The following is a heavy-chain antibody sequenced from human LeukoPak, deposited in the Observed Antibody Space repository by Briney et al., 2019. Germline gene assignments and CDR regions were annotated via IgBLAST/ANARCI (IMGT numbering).Heavy chain of an antibody. V-gene: IGHV3-23*01. CDR2: ISGSGGST. D-gene: IGHD3-9*01. Sequence: GGSLRLSCAASGFTLSSYAMSWVPQAPGKGLEWVSGISGSGGSTYYADSVKGRFTISRDNSKNTLYLQMNSLRAEDTAVYYCAKAGNILTGYQGYFDYWGQGTLVTVSS. CDR3: AKAGNILTGYQGYFDY. CDR1: GFTLSSYA. J-gene: IGHJ4*02.